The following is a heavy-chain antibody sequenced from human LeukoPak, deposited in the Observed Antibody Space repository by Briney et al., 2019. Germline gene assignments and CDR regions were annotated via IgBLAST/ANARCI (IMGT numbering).Heavy chain of an antibody. V-gene: IGHV3-23*01. J-gene: IGHJ4*02. CDR2: SDTDGDT. D-gene: IGHD4-17*01. CDR1: GFTSRNSV. Sequence: GGSLRLSCVVSGFTSRNSVMSWVHQPPGKGLEWVSSSDTDGDTQYADSVKGRFTISRDNAKNTVDLQMNSLRAEDTAVYYCARGGYGAHMGWGQGTLVTVSS. CDR3: ARGGYGAHMG.